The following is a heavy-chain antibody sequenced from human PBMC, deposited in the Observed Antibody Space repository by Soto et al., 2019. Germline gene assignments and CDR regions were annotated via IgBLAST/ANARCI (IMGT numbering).Heavy chain of an antibody. CDR3: TSKFGQLLADAFDI. CDR1: GGSFTNYY. D-gene: IGHD3-10*01. V-gene: IGHV4-59*12. J-gene: IGHJ3*02. CDR2: IYNTGST. Sequence: PSETLSLTCTVSGGSFTNYYWSWIRQPPGRGLEWIGYIYNTGSTIYNPSLQSRVTISVDTSKNEFSLKMSSVTAADTAVYYCTSKFGQLLADAFDIWGQGTMVTVSS.